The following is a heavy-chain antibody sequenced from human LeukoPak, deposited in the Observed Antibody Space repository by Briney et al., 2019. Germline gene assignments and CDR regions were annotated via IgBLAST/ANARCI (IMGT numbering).Heavy chain of an antibody. CDR1: GFTFTNYA. CDR2: ISGSGDSS. D-gene: IGHD3-9*01. CDR3: AKDGVYDILTGYYKG. V-gene: IGHV3-23*01. Sequence: GGSLRLSCAASGFTFTNYAMSWVRQAPGKGLAWVSAISGSGDSSYYADSVKGRYTISRDNTKNTLYLQMNSLRAEDTAVYYCAKDGVYDILTGYYKGWGQGTLVTVSS. J-gene: IGHJ4*02.